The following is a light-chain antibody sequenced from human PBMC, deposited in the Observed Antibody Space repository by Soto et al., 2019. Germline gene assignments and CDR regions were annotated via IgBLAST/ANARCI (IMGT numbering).Light chain of an antibody. J-gene: IGKJ1*01. CDR2: GAA. CDR1: QSVTSGY. Sequence: EIVVTQSPGTLSLSPGERATLSCRASQSVTSGYLAWFQQKPGQPPRLLIYGAASRATGVPDRFSGSGSGTDFTLTISRLEPEDFAVYYCQQYGSSPPKTFGQGTKVEIK. V-gene: IGKV3-20*01. CDR3: QQYGSSPPKT.